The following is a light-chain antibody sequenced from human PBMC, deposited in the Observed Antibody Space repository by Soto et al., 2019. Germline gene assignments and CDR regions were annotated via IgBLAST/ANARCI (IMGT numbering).Light chain of an antibody. CDR2: WAS. J-gene: IGKJ3*01. CDR3: QQYYSTPPT. V-gene: IGKV4-1*01. CDR1: QSVLYSSNNKNY. Sequence: IVMTQSPDSLAVSLGERATINCKSSQSVLYSSNNKNYLAGYQQKPGQPPKLLIYWASTRESGVPDRFSGSGSGTDFTLTISSLQAEDVAVYYCQQYYSTPPTFGPVTKVDIK.